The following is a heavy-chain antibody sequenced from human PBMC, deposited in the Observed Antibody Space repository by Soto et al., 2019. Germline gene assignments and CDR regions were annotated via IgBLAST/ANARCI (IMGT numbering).Heavy chain of an antibody. J-gene: IGHJ3*02. CDR2: IKQDGSEK. Sequence: GGSLRLSCAASGFTFSSYWMSWVRQAPGKGMEWVANIKQDGSEKYYVDSVKRRFTISRDNAKNSLYLQMNSLRAEDTAVYYCAREPSYYDYIWGSSAAPAAFDIWGQGTMVTVS. V-gene: IGHV3-7*01. CDR1: GFTFSSYW. D-gene: IGHD3-16*01. CDR3: AREPSYYDYIWGSSAAPAAFDI.